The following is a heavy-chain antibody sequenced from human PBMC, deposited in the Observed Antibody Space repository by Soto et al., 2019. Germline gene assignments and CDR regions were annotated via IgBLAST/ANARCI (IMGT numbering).Heavy chain of an antibody. V-gene: IGHV3-11*05. CDR2: ISDGGSYT. D-gene: IGHD6-19*01. CDR3: ARAPGAVNSYAGVDV. J-gene: IGHJ6*02. CDR1: GFIFSDYY. Sequence: GGSLRLSCVASGFIFSDYYMAWIRRAPGKGLEWVSYISDGGSYTNHGNSVRGRVSVSRDDARNSLYLQINNLRVEDTGVYYCARAPGAVNSYAGVDVWGQGTTVTVSS.